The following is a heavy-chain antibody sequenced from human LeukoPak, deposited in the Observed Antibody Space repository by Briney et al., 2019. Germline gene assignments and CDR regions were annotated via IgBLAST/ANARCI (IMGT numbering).Heavy chain of an antibody. V-gene: IGHV4-39*01. J-gene: IGHJ4*02. D-gene: IGHD5-18*01. CDR1: GGSISSSSYY. Sequence: SETLSLTCTVSGGSISSSSYYWGWIRQPPGKGLEWIGSIYYSGSTYYNPSLKCRVTISVDTSKNQFSLKLSSVTAADTAVYYCASWGGYSYGSPFDYWGQGTLVTVSS. CDR2: IYYSGST. CDR3: ASWGGYSYGSPFDY.